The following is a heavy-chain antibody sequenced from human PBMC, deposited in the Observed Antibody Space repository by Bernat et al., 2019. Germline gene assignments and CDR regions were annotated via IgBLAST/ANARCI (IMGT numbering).Heavy chain of an antibody. CDR3: AKKSKKGGYDFWDV. V-gene: IGHV1-3*04. CDR2: INTGNGNT. Sequence: QVQLVQSGAEVKKPGASVKVSCKASGDSFTSYAMHWVRQAPGQRLEWMGWINTGNGNTKYSQKFEGRVTITRDTSARTAHVELSSLRSEDTAVYYCAKKSKKGGYDFWDVWGKGTMVTVS. CDR1: GDSFTSYA. J-gene: IGHJ6*03. D-gene: IGHD3-3*01.